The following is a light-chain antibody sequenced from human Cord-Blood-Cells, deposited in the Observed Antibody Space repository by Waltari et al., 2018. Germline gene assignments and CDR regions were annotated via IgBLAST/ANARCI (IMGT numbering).Light chain of an antibody. CDR2: KAS. J-gene: IGKJ1*01. Sequence: DIQMTQSPSTLSASVGPRVTITCRASQSISSWLAWYQQKPGKAPKLLIYKASSLASGVPARFSGSGSGTEFTLTISSLQPDDFATYYCQQYNSYSGTFGQGTKVEIK. V-gene: IGKV1-5*03. CDR3: QQYNSYSGT. CDR1: QSISSW.